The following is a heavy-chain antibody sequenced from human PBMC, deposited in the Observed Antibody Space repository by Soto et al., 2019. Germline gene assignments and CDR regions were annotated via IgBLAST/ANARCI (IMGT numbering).Heavy chain of an antibody. CDR2: IYSGGST. CDR3: ARVGVDYDSSGYYTPPFDY. J-gene: IGHJ4*02. CDR1: GGFVNSDTHS. Sequence: KSSETLSLTCTVSGGFVNSDTHSWSWIRQTPGKRLEWIGFIYSGGSTKNPSLRSRVTMSVDTSKNQFSLKLSSVTAADTAVYYCARVGVDYDSSGYYTPPFDYWGQGTLVTVSS. V-gene: IGHV4-61*01. D-gene: IGHD3-22*01.